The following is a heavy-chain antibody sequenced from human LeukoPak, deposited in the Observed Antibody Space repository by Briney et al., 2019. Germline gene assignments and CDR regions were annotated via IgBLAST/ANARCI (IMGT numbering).Heavy chain of an antibody. CDR1: GFTFSCYE. CDR3: SRSGGSPTKYYGMDV. Sequence: PGGSLRLSCAASGFTFSCYEMNWVRQAPGKGLEWVSYISSSGSTIYYADSVKGRFTISRDNAKNSLYLQMNSLRAEDTAVYYCSRSGGSPTKYYGMDVWGQGTTVTVSS. D-gene: IGHD2-15*01. J-gene: IGHJ6*02. CDR2: ISSSGSTI. V-gene: IGHV3-48*03.